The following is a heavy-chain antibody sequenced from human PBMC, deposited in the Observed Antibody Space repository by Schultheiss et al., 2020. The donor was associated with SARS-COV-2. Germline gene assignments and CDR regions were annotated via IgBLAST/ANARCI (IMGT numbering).Heavy chain of an antibody. Sequence: GGSLRLSCAASGFTFSSYAMHWVRQAPGKGLEWVAVISYDGSNKYYADSVKGRFTISRDNAKNSLYLQMNSLRAEDTAVYYCAREEGDGYNYRPFFDYWGQGTLVTVSS. D-gene: IGHD5-24*01. V-gene: IGHV3-30*07. CDR1: GFTFSSYA. CDR2: ISYDGSNK. CDR3: AREEGDGYNYRPFFDY. J-gene: IGHJ4*02.